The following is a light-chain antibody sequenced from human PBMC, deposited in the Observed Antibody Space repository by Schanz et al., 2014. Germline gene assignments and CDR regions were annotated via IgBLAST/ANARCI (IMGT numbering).Light chain of an antibody. CDR2: DVT. Sequence: QSVLTQPRSVSGSPGQSVTISCTGSSTDVGVYNYVSWYQQHPGKAPKVMIYDVTKRPSGVPDRFSGSKSGNTASLTISGLEDEDEDDYYCCSYAGRYTWVFGGGTKLTVL. J-gene: IGLJ3*02. CDR1: STDVGVYNY. CDR3: CSYAGRYTWV. V-gene: IGLV2-11*01.